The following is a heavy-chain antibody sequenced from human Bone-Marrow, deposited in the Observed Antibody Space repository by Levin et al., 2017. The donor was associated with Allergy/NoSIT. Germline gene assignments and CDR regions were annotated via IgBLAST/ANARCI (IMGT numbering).Heavy chain of an antibody. Sequence: AASVKVSCKASGYSFASHWIGWVRQMPGKGPEWMGVIYPGDSDTTYNPSFQGKVTIPADKSISTAYLQWSSLKASDTAIYYCARPGLSIGPFDYWGQGTLVTVTS. CDR3: ARPGLSIGPFDY. CDR1: GYSFASHW. D-gene: IGHD2-21*01. J-gene: IGHJ4*02. V-gene: IGHV5-51*01. CDR2: IYPGDSDT.